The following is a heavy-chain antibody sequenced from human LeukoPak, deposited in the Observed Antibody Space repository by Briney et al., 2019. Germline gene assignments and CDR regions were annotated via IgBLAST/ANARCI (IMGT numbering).Heavy chain of an antibody. Sequence: GGSLRLSCVASGFTFSRYKMHWVRQGPGKGLMWVSRLNSDGSGTTYADSVKGRFTISRDNAKNTLYLQMNSLRAEDTAEYYCARAKYYYGSGSYYDAFDIWGQGTMVTVSS. D-gene: IGHD3-10*01. J-gene: IGHJ3*02. CDR1: GFTFSRYK. V-gene: IGHV3-74*01. CDR3: ARAKYYYGSGSYYDAFDI. CDR2: LNSDGSGT.